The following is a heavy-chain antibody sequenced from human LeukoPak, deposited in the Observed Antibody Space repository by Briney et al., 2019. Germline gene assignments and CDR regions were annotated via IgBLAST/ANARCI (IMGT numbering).Heavy chain of an antibody. CDR1: AFTFSSYG. J-gene: IGHJ4*02. CDR2: IRYDGSLK. D-gene: IGHD3-10*01. V-gene: IGHV3-30*02. CDR3: ARESTMVRGFDY. Sequence: GGSLRLSCIASAFTFSSYGMHWVRQAPGKGLEWVTFIRYDGSLKYYADSVKGRFTISRDNSKNTLFLQMNSLRAEDTAVYYCARESTMVRGFDYWGQGTLVTVSS.